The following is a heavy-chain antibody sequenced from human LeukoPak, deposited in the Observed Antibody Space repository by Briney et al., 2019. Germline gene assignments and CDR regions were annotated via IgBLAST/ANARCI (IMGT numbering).Heavy chain of an antibody. CDR2: ISSSGSTI. Sequence: GGSLRLSCAASGFTFSSYEMNWVRQAPGKGLEWVSYISSSGSTIYYADSVKGRFTTSRDNAKNSLYLQMNSLRAEDTAVYYCARRGYYDSSGYVDYWGQGTLVTVSS. D-gene: IGHD3-22*01. J-gene: IGHJ4*02. CDR1: GFTFSSYE. CDR3: ARRGYYDSSGYVDY. V-gene: IGHV3-48*03.